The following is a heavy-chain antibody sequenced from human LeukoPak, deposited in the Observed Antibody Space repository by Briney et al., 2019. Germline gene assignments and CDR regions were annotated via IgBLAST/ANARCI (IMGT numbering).Heavy chain of an antibody. J-gene: IGHJ2*01. CDR3: ARGLDYYDGTGYRSYWYLDL. Sequence: ASVEVSCKASGYTFTTYGISWVRQAPGQGLEWLGWISAYNGRTNYGEKLQDRVTMTTDTSTSTAYMELRSLRSDDTAVYYCARGLDYYDGTGYRSYWYLDLWGRGTLVAVSS. CDR2: ISAYNGRT. V-gene: IGHV1-18*01. D-gene: IGHD3-22*01. CDR1: GYTFTTYG.